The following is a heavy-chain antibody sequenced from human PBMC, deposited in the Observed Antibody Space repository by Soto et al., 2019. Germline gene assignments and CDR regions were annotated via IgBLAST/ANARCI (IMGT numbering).Heavy chain of an antibody. D-gene: IGHD3-22*01. J-gene: IGHJ4*02. Sequence: SETLSLTCTVSGGSISSGGYYWSWIRQHPGKGLEWIGYIYYSGSTYYNPSLKSRVTISVDTSKNQFSLKLSSVTAADTAVYYCARGNPFYDSSGIDYWGQGTLVTVSS. CDR2: IYYSGST. V-gene: IGHV4-31*03. CDR1: GGSISSGGYY. CDR3: ARGNPFYDSSGIDY.